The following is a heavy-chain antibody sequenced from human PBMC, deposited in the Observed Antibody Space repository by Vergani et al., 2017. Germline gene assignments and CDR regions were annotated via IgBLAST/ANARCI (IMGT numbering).Heavy chain of an antibody. D-gene: IGHD3-22*01. V-gene: IGHV4-30-4*08. J-gene: IGHJ4*02. CDR1: GAYVGSGGYY. CDR3: ARVSPYYYDSSGRGPFDY. CDR2: IYYSGTT. Sequence: QLQLQEAGPGLVKPSETLSLTCSVSGAYVGSGGYYWSCVRQRPGMGLDWIGYIYYSGTTYYNPSLESRLTISLDTSENHLSLKLTSVTAADTAVYYCARVSPYYYDSSGRGPFDYWGQGTLVTVSS.